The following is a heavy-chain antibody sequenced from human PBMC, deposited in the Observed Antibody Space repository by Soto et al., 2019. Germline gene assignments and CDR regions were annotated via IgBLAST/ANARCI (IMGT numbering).Heavy chain of an antibody. CDR3: ARADRTLVTSYSLDV. V-gene: IGHV4-34*01. J-gene: IGHJ6*02. CDR2: INHSGTI. CDR1: GGSLGGDY. Sequence: PSETLSLTCAVYGGSLGGDYWTWIRQAPGKGLEWIGEINHSGTINFDPSLRSRLTIPLDTSKKEFSLKLSSVTVADTATYYCARADRTLVTSYSLDVWGQGTTVTVCS. D-gene: IGHD2-21*02.